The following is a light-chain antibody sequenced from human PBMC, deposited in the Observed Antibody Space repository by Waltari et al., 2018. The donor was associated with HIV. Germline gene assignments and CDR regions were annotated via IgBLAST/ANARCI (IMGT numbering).Light chain of an antibody. V-gene: IGLV2-14*01. Sequence: QSALTQPASVSGSPGQSITISCTGTSSDVGGYNYVSWYQQHPGKAPKLMIYEVSNRTAGVSNRSAGSKSGNTASLTISGLQAEDEADYYCSSYTSSSTVVFGGGTKLTGL. CDR2: EVS. J-gene: IGLJ2*01. CDR1: SSDVGGYNY. CDR3: SSYTSSSTVV.